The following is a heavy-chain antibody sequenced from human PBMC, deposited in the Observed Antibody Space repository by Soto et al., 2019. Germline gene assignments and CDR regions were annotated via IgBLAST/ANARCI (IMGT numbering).Heavy chain of an antibody. V-gene: IGHV3-23*01. CDR3: AKLGMTQINREY. CDR2: ISGSGGNT. J-gene: IGHJ4*02. D-gene: IGHD2-21*02. Sequence: GGSLRLSCAASGFSFDTYAMSWVRQAPGKGLEWVSSISGSGGNTYYADSVKGRFTISRDNSKNILYLQMTSLRAEDTALYYCAKLGMTQINREYWGQGTQVTVSS. CDR1: GFSFDTYA.